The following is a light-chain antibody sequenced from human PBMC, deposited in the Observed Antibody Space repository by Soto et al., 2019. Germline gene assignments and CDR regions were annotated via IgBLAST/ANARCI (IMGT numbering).Light chain of an antibody. Sequence: QSVLTQPPSVSGAPGQTVTISCTGSSSNIGAGYDVHWYQQLPGTAPKLLIYGNSNRPSGVPDRFSGSKSGTSASLAITGLQAEDEADYYCQSYDSSQRGWVFGGGTKLTVL. V-gene: IGLV1-40*01. J-gene: IGLJ3*02. CDR2: GNS. CDR3: QSYDSSQRGWV. CDR1: SSNIGAGYD.